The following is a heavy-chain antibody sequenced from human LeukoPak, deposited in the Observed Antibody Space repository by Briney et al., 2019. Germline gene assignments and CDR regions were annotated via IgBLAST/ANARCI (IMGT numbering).Heavy chain of an antibody. J-gene: IGHJ4*02. Sequence: GGSLRLSCAASGFTFSSYSMNWVGQAPGKGLEWVSSISSSSSYIYYADSVKGRFTISRDNAKNSLYLQMNSLRAEDTAVYYCARSGYSGSHVDYWGQGTLVTVSS. D-gene: IGHD1-26*01. CDR2: ISSSSSYI. CDR1: GFTFSSYS. CDR3: ARSGYSGSHVDY. V-gene: IGHV3-21*01.